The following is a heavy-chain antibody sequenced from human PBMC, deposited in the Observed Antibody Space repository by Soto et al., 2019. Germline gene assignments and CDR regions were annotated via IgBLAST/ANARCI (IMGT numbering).Heavy chain of an antibody. J-gene: IGHJ5*02. Sequence: QVQLVESGGGMVQPGRSLRLSCAASGFTFSSYGMHWVRQAPGKGLEWVAVISFDGTNKYSADSVRGRFTISRDNSKNTLYLQMNSLRDEDTAVYYCAKDVGVGELWVHWFDLWGQGTLVTVSS. V-gene: IGHV3-30*18. CDR1: GFTFSSYG. CDR2: ISFDGTNK. D-gene: IGHD3-10*01. CDR3: AKDVGVGELWVHWFDL.